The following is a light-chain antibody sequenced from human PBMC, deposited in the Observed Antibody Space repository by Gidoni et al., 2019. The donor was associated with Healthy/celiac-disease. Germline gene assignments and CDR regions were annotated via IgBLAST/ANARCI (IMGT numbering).Light chain of an antibody. V-gene: IGKV1-5*03. CDR1: QSISSW. J-gene: IGKJ1*01. Sequence: QSISSWLAWYQQKPGKAPKLLIYKASSLESGVPSRFSGSGSGTEFTLTISSLQPDGFATYYCQQYNSYSWTFXQXTKVEIK. CDR2: KAS. CDR3: QQYNSYSWT.